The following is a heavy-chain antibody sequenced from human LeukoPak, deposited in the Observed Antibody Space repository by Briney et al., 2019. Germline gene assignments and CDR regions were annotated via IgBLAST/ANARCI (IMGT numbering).Heavy chain of an antibody. J-gene: IGHJ4*02. D-gene: IGHD5-24*01. CDR2: IREDGGHT. CDR1: GFTFTNHW. CDR3: NDF. V-gene: IGHV3-7*01. Sequence: GGSLRLSCVTSGFTFTNHWMSWVRQAPGKGLEWVANIREDGGHTNYVDSVKGRFTISRDNAKNSLFLQMDGPICARDGRGGHNDFWGQGTLITVSS.